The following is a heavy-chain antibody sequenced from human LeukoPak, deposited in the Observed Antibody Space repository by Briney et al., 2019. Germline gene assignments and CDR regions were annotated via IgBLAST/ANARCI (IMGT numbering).Heavy chain of an antibody. CDR3: ARLGVRGDPLLCL. CDR1: GFTFSSYS. D-gene: IGHD3-10*01. CDR2: ISSSSSTI. V-gene: IGHV3-48*04. Sequence: PGGSLRLSCAASGFTFSSYSMNWVRQAPGKGLEWVSYISSSSSTIYYADSVKGRFTISRDNAKNSLYLQMNSPRAEDTAAYYCARLGVRGDPLLCLWGQGTLVTVSS. J-gene: IGHJ4*02.